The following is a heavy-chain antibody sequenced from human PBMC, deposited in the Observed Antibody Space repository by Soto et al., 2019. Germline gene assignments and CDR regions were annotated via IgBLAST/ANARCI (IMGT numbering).Heavy chain of an antibody. D-gene: IGHD3-22*01. V-gene: IGHV3-11*06. CDR2: ISSSAYT. Sequence: PGGSLRLSCAASGFPFSDYYMSWMRQAPGEGLEWISYISSSAYTIYADSVKGRFTISRDNAKNSLFLQMTSPRVEDTAVYYCARNFDSGGYYSDYWGQGTLVTVSS. CDR3: ARNFDSGGYYSDY. CDR1: GFPFSDYY. J-gene: IGHJ4*02.